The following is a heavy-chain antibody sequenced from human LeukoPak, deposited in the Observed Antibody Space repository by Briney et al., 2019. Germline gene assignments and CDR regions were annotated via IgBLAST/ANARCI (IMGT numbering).Heavy chain of an antibody. J-gene: IGHJ5*02. Sequence: PSETLSLTCTVSGGSINNYYWTWIGQPPGKGLEWIGHIYSSGSTNYNPSLKGRLTISVDASRSEFSLRLRSVTAADTAFYFCARDYGSGSYHWFDPWGQGTLVTVSS. CDR1: GGSINNYY. V-gene: IGHV4-59*01. D-gene: IGHD3-10*01. CDR3: ARDYGSGSYHWFDP. CDR2: IYSSGST.